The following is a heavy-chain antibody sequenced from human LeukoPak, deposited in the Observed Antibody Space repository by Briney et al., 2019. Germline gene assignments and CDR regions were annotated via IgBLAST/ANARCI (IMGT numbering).Heavy chain of an antibody. V-gene: IGHV1-2*02. J-gene: IGHJ4*02. CDR3: ARRAATDY. CDR1: GYTFTGYY. D-gene: IGHD2-15*01. Sequence: GASVKVSCKASGYTFTGYYLHWVRQAPGQRLEWMGWINPNSGGTNYAQKFQGRVTMTGDTSISTAYMELSGLTSDDTAVYYCARRAATDYWGQGTLVTVSS. CDR2: INPNSGGT.